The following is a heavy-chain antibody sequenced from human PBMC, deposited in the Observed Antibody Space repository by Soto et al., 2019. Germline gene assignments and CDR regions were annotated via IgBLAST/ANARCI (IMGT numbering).Heavy chain of an antibody. Sequence: SETLSLTCTVSGGSISSYYWSWIRQPPGKGLEWIGYIYSSGSTNYNPSLKSRVTISLDTSKNQFSLKLSSVTAADTAVYYCARGYYDFWSGYFAWFDPWGQGTLVTVSS. CDR1: GGSISSYY. V-gene: IGHV4-59*01. CDR2: IYSSGST. J-gene: IGHJ5*02. CDR3: ARGYYDFWSGYFAWFDP. D-gene: IGHD3-3*01.